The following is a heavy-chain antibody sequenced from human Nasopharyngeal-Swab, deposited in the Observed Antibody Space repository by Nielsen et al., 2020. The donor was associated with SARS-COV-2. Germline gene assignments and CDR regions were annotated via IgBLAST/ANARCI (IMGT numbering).Heavy chain of an antibody. D-gene: IGHD6-13*01. Sequence: GESLKISCAASGFTFSSYWMSWVRQAPGKGPEWVANIKQDGSEKYYVDSVKGRFTISRGNAKNSLYLQMNSLRAEDTAVYYCARGYSSPDVWGKGTTVTVSS. CDR2: IKQDGSEK. J-gene: IGHJ6*04. CDR3: ARGYSSPDV. V-gene: IGHV3-7*01. CDR1: GFTFSSYW.